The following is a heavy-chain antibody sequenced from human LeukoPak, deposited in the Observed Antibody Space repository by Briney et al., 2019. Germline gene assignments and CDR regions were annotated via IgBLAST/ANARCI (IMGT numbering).Heavy chain of an antibody. CDR2: ISSRSSTI. D-gene: IGHD5/OR15-5a*01. CDR3: ARGLYHFDY. J-gene: IGHJ4*02. CDR1: GFTFSSYA. V-gene: IGHV3-48*01. Sequence: LPGGSLRLSCAASGFTFSSYAMSWVRQAPGKGLEWVSYISSRSSTIYNADSVKGRFTISRDNAKNSLYLQMSSLRAEDTAVYYCARGLYHFDYWGQGTLVTVSS.